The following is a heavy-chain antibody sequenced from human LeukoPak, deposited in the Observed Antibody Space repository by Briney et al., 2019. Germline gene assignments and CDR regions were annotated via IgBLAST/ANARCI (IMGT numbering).Heavy chain of an antibody. CDR1: GFTVSSNY. CDR2: IKQDGNEK. V-gene: IGHV3-7*01. D-gene: IGHD3-3*01. CDR3: ARESNDFWSGYYDAFDI. J-gene: IGHJ3*02. Sequence: GSLRLSCAASGFTVSSNYMSWVRQAPGKGLEWVANIKQDGNEKYYVDSVKGRFTISRDNAKNSLSLQMNSLRAEDTAVYYCARESNDFWSGYYDAFDIWGQGTMVTVSS.